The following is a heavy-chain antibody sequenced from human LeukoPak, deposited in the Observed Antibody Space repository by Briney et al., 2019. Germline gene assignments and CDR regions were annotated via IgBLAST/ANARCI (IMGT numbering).Heavy chain of an antibody. CDR1: GYTFTNYD. CDR2: MNPNRGTT. Sequence: ASVKVSCKASGYTFTNYDINWVRQATGQGLEWMGWMNPNRGTTDYAQKFQGRVTLTRNTSINTAYMELSSLRSEDTAVYYCARAGGSSASHYYFYYYIDVWGKGTTVTVSS. CDR3: ARAGGSSASHYYFYYYIDV. J-gene: IGHJ6*03. V-gene: IGHV1-8*03. D-gene: IGHD6-6*01.